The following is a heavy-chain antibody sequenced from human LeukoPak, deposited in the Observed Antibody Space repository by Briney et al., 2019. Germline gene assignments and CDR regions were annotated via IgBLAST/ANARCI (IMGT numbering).Heavy chain of an antibody. V-gene: IGHV1-18*01. D-gene: IGHD2-15*01. Sequence: ASVKVSRKTSGYSFTTYSINWVRQAPGQGLEWMGRVSTYNGNTKSAQKFQGRVTMTTDTSTSTVCMELASLSSDDTASYYCARDRCSGGNCAFDSWGQGTLVTVSS. CDR2: VSTYNGNT. CDR3: ARDRCSGGNCAFDS. J-gene: IGHJ4*02. CDR1: GYSFTTYS.